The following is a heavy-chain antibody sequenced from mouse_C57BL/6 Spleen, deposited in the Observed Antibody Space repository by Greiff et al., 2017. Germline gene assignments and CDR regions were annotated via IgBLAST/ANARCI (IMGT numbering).Heavy chain of an antibody. CDR2: IYPGSGNT. V-gene: IGHV1-66*01. CDR3: ARDDYFDY. CDR1: GYSFTSYY. J-gene: IGHJ2*01. Sequence: QVHVKQSGPELVKPGASVKISCKASGYSFTSYYIHWVKQRPGQGLEWIGWIYPGSGNTKYNEKFKGKATLTADTSSSTAYMQLSSLTSEDSAVYYCARDDYFDYWGQGTTLTVSS.